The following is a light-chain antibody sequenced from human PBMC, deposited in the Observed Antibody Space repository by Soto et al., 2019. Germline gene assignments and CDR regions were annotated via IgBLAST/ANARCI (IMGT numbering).Light chain of an antibody. V-gene: IGKV4-1*01. CDR1: QSLLYSSNNENY. CDR2: WAS. J-gene: IGKJ2*01. Sequence: DTVMTQAPDSLAVSLGERATINCKSSQSLLYSSNNENYLAWYQQTPGQPPQLLINWASTREYGVPDRISGSGSGTDFTLTISSMQAEDVAVYYCQQYYSAPYTFGQGTKLEIK. CDR3: QQYYSAPYT.